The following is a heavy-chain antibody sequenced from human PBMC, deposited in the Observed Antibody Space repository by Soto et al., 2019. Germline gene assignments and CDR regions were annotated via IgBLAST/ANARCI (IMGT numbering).Heavy chain of an antibody. V-gene: IGHV3-33*01. CDR1: GFTFSSYG. Sequence: GGSLRLSCAASGFTFSSYGMHWVRQAPGKGLEWVAVIWYDGSNKYYADSVKGRFTISRDNSKNTLYLRMNSLRAEDTAVYYCARESYFCSGGSCSLYYYYYYMDVWGKGTTVTVSS. J-gene: IGHJ6*03. CDR2: IWYDGSNK. CDR3: ARESYFCSGGSCSLYYYYYYMDV. D-gene: IGHD2-15*01.